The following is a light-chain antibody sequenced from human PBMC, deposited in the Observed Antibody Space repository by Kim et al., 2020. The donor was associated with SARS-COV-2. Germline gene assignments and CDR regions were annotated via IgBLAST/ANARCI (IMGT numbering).Light chain of an antibody. Sequence: ASVGDRVTITCRASQDIANSLAWYQQKPGKVPQVLMYAASTLQSGVPSRFSGSGSGTEFTLTIGSLQTEDVATYYCQKYNSAPWTFGPGTKVDIK. V-gene: IGKV1-27*01. CDR3: QKYNSAPWT. CDR1: QDIANS. CDR2: AAS. J-gene: IGKJ1*01.